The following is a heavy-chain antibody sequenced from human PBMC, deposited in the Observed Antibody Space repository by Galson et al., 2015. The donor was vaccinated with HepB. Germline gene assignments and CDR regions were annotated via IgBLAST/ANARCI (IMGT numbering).Heavy chain of an antibody. Sequence: SVKVSCKASGGTFSSYAISWVRQAPGQGLEWMGRIIPILGIANYAQKFLGRVTITADKSTSTAYMELSSLRSEDTAVYYCARDSSGWYRGPLGWFDPWGQGTLVTVSS. CDR3: ARDSSGWYRGPLGWFDP. J-gene: IGHJ5*02. CDR1: GGTFSSYA. CDR2: IIPILGIA. V-gene: IGHV1-69*04. D-gene: IGHD6-19*01.